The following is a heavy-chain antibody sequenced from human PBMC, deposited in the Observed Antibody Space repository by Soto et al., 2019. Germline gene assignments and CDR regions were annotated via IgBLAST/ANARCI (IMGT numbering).Heavy chain of an antibody. J-gene: IGHJ6*02. CDR3: ARVDRITIFGVVPTVHYGMDV. CDR2: ISAYNGNT. Sequence: PSVKVSCKASGYTFTSYGISWVRQAPGQGLEWMGWISAYNGNTNYAQKLQGRVTMTTDTSTSTAYMELRSLRSDDTAVYYCARVDRITIFGVVPTVHYGMDVWGQGTTVTVSS. CDR1: GYTFTSYG. V-gene: IGHV1-18*01. D-gene: IGHD3-3*01.